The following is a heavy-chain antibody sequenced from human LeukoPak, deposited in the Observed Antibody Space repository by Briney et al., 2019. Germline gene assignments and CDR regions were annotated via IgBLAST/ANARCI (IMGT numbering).Heavy chain of an antibody. Sequence: PSETLSLTCTVSGGSISSSYYYWGWIRQPPGKGLEWIGSIYYSGSTYYNPSLKSRVTISVDTSKNQFSLKLSSVTAADTAVYYCARPVERPRLAFDIWGQGTMVTVSS. CDR2: IYYSGST. CDR1: GGSISSSYYY. CDR3: ARPVERPRLAFDI. J-gene: IGHJ3*02. D-gene: IGHD1-1*01. V-gene: IGHV4-39*01.